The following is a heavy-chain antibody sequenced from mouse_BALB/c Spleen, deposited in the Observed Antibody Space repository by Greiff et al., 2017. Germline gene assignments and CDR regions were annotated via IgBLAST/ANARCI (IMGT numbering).Heavy chain of an antibody. CDR2: ISDGGSYT. CDR1: GFTFSDYY. V-gene: IGHV5-4*02. CDR3: ARDGSSYDFDY. D-gene: IGHD1-1*01. J-gene: IGHJ2*01. Sequence: EVQLVESGGGLVKPGGSLKLSCAASGFTFSDYYMYWVRQTPEKRLEWVTTISDGGSYTYYPDSVKGRFTISRDNAKNNLYLQMSSLKSEDTAMYYCARDGSSYDFDYWGQGTTLTVSS.